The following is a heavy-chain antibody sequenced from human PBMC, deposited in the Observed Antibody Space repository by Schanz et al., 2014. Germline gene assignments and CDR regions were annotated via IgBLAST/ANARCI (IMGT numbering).Heavy chain of an antibody. J-gene: IGHJ6*02. CDR1: GFTFSTYW. D-gene: IGHD6-19*01. V-gene: IGHV3-21*04. CDR2: ISSLGNYI. CDR3: AREADYYYGMDV. Sequence: EVQLVESGGGLVQRGGSLRLSCAVSGFTFSTYWMSWVRQAPGKGLEWVASISSLGNYIYYADSMKGRFTISRDNAKNSLYLQINSLRPEDTAVFYCAREADYYYGMDVWGQGTTVTVSS.